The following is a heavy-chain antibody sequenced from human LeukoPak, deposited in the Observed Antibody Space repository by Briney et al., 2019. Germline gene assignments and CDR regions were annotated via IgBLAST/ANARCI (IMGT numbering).Heavy chain of an antibody. CDR3: ARLATGTTPGDD. D-gene: IGHD1-1*01. CDR1: GYSISSDNY. Sequence: PSETLSLTCAVSGYSISSDNYWGWIRQPPGKGLQYIGSIHHSGSTDYNPSLKSRVTISVDASKNQFSLKVSSVTAADTAMYYCARLATGTTPGDDWGQGTLVTVSS. CDR2: IHHSGST. V-gene: IGHV4-38-2*01. J-gene: IGHJ4*02.